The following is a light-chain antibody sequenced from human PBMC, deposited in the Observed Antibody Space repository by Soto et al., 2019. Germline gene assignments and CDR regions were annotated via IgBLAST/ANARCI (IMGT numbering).Light chain of an antibody. CDR2: EAS. CDR1: QSIRNW. V-gene: IGKV1-5*03. Sequence: DIQMTQSPSTLSASVGDRVTITCRASQSIRNWLAWYQQKPGKAPKLLIYEASSLKSGVPSRFSGSRSGTEYTLTISSLQPDDFATYYCQQYNGYWTFGQGTKVEIK. J-gene: IGKJ1*01. CDR3: QQYNGYWT.